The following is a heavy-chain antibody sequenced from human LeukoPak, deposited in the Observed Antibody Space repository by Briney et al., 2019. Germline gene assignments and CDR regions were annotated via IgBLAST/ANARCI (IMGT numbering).Heavy chain of an antibody. D-gene: IGHD3-10*01. J-gene: IGHJ4*02. CDR1: GFSISNDW. Sequence: GGSLRLSCAASGFSISNDWMSWVRQAPGKGLEWVARVKSRSAGETTDYAAPVKGRFTISRDDSKNTLYLQMNSLKTEDTAVYYCTLIQGWGSGSYYRDFWGQGNLVTVSS. CDR3: TLIQGWGSGSYYRDF. V-gene: IGHV3-15*01. CDR2: VKSRSAGETT.